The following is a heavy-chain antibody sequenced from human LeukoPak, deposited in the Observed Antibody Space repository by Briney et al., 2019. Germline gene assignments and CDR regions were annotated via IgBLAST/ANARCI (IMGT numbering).Heavy chain of an antibody. CDR1: GYNFSSYW. CDR2: IYPGDSDT. V-gene: IGHV5-51*01. D-gene: IGHD1-26*01. Sequence: GESLQISGKGSGYNFSSYWMGGGRQLPGKGVEWMGIIYPGDSDTRYSPSFQGQVTISADKSISTAYLQWSSLKASDTAMYYCARLSGTLRGDYWGQGTLVTVSS. J-gene: IGHJ4*02. CDR3: ARLSGTLRGDY.